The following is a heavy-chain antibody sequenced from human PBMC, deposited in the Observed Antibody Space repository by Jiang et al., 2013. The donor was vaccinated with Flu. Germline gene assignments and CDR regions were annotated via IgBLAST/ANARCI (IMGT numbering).Heavy chain of an antibody. CDR2: INVGNGNT. D-gene: IGHD3-22*01. Sequence: GAEVKKPGASVKISCKASGYTFAAYAIHWVRQAPGQRLEWMGWINVGNGNTRYSQKIQGRVTITRDTSANTAYMELSSLRSEDTAVYYCARVAYYYDSEWFDPWGQGTLVTVSS. V-gene: IGHV1-3*01. CDR1: GYTFAAYA. CDR3: ARVAYYYDSEWFDP. J-gene: IGHJ5*02.